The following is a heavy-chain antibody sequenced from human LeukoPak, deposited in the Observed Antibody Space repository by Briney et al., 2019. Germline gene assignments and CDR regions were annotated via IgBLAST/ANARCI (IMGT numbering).Heavy chain of an antibody. CDR3: AGTYSASWTRTYFDY. CDR2: IRNRANDYTT. V-gene: IGHV3-72*01. CDR1: GFIFSDHY. Sequence: PGGSLRLSCAASGFIFSDHYMDWVRQAPGKGLEWVGRIRNRANDYTTQYAASVKGRFTISRDDSTNSLYLQMNSLKTEDTAVYFCAGTYSASWTRTYFDYWGQGTLVTVSS. J-gene: IGHJ4*02. D-gene: IGHD6-13*01.